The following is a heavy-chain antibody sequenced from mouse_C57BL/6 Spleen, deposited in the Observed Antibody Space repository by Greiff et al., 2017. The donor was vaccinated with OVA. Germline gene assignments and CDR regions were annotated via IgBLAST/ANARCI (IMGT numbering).Heavy chain of an antibody. J-gene: IGHJ2*01. V-gene: IGHV1-82*01. CDR2: IYPGDGDT. CDR3: ARGDWDFDY. CDR1: GYAFSSSW. D-gene: IGHD4-1*01. Sequence: VHLVESGPELVKPGASVKISCKASGYAFSSSWMNWVKQSPGKGLEWIGRIYPGDGDTNYNGKFKGKATLTADKSSSTAYMQLSSLTSEDSAVYFCARGDWDFDYWGQGTTLTVSS.